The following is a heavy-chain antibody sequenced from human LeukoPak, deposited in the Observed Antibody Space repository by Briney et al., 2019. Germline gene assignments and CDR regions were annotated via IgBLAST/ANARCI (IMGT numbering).Heavy chain of an antibody. V-gene: IGHV3-30*02. CDR3: AKDVGWLQSGAFDY. Sequence: GRSLRLSCAASGFTFSSYGMHWVRQAPGKGLEWVAFIRYDGSNKYYADSVKGRFTISRDNSKNTLYLQMNSLRAEDTAVYYCAKDVGWLQSGAFDYWGQGTLVTVSS. J-gene: IGHJ4*02. D-gene: IGHD5-24*01. CDR2: IRYDGSNK. CDR1: GFTFSSYG.